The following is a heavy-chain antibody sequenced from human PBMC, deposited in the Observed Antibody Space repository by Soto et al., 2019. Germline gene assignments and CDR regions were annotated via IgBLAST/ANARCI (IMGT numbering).Heavy chain of an antibody. Sequence: SETLSLTCTVSGSSISSSSYYWGWIRQPPGKGLEWIGSIYYSGSTYYNPSLKSRVTISVDTSKNQFSLKLSSVTAADTAVYYCATQRLCTGGHCWNWFDPWGQGTLVTVSS. CDR3: ATQRLCTGGHCWNWFDP. CDR1: GSSISSSSYY. D-gene: IGHD2-8*02. CDR2: IYYSGST. V-gene: IGHV4-39*01. J-gene: IGHJ5*02.